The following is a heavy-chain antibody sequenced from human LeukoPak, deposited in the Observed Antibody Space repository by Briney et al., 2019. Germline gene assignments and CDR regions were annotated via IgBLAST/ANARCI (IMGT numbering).Heavy chain of an antibody. CDR2: INHSVST. CDR1: GGSFSGYY. CDR3: ARVLITYCTNGVCSQIYYFDY. V-gene: IGHV4-34*01. Sequence: SETLSLTCAVYGGSFSGYYWSWIRQPPGKGLEWIGEINHSVSTNYNPSLKSRVTISVDTSKNQFSLKLSSVTAADTAVYYCARVLITYCTNGVCSQIYYFDYWGQGTLVTVSS. J-gene: IGHJ4*02. D-gene: IGHD2-8*01.